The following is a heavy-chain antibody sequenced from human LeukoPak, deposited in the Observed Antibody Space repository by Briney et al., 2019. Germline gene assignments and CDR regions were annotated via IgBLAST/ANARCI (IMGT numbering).Heavy chain of an antibody. CDR3: TYPERGLALDF. V-gene: IGHV4-59*02. CDR2: FYHSGNGANT. CDR1: GASVNRHH. J-gene: IGHJ4*02. D-gene: IGHD5-24*01. Sequence: SETLSLTCSVSGASVNRHHWSWIRQPPGKELEWIGTFYHSGNGANTIYNSSLNSRVTFSVDTSKNQFSLRLDSVTGAYTAIYFCTYPERGLALDFWGRGALVTVS.